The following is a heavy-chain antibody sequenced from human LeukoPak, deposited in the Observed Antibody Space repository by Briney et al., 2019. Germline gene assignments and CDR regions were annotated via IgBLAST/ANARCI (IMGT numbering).Heavy chain of an antibody. V-gene: IGHV1-18*01. J-gene: IGHJ4*02. Sequence: ASAKVSCKASGYTFTNYGISWVRQAPGQGLEWMGWISAYNGNTNYAQKLQGRVTMTTDTSTSTAYMELRSLRSDDTAVYYCAREGSWGSYRPKPDYWGQGTLVTVSS. CDR2: ISAYNGNT. CDR3: AREGSWGSYRPKPDY. D-gene: IGHD3-16*02. CDR1: GYTFTNYG.